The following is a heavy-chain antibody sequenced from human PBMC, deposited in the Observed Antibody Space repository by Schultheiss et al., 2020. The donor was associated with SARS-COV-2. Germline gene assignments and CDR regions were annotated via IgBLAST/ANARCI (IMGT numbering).Heavy chain of an antibody. CDR1: GGSFSGYY. CDR2: IYYSGST. V-gene: IGHV4-59*08. CDR3: AGKRDGGFDY. D-gene: IGHD5-24*01. Sequence: SETLSLTCAVYGGSFSGYYWSWIRQPPGKGLEWIGYIYYSGSTNYNPSLKSRVTISVDTSKNQFSLKLSSVTAADTAVYYCAGKRDGGFDYWGQGTLVTVSS. J-gene: IGHJ4*02.